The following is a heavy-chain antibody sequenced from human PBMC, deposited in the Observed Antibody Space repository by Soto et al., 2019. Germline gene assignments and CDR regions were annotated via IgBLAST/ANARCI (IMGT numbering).Heavy chain of an antibody. CDR3: TTDLTYYDSSGSKRGVDY. CDR2: IKSKTDGGTT. J-gene: IGHJ4*01. V-gene: IGHV3-15*01. CDR1: GFTFSNAW. Sequence: EVQLVESGGGLVKPGGSLRLSCAASGFTFSNAWMSWVRQAPGKGLEWVGRIKSKTDGGTTDYAAPVKGRFTISRDDSKNTLYLQMNSLKTEDTAVYYCTTDLTYYDSSGSKRGVDYWGQGTLVTVSS. D-gene: IGHD3-22*01.